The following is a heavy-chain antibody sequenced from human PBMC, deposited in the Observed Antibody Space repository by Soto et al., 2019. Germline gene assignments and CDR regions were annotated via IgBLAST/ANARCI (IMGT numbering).Heavy chain of an antibody. V-gene: IGHV4-30-4*01. CDR1: GGSISSGDYY. J-gene: IGHJ4*02. D-gene: IGHD3-22*01. CDR3: AREWEHYYDSSGYYYGGRYFDY. CDR2: IYYSGST. Sequence: PSETLSLTCTVSGGSISSGDYYWSWIRQPPGKGLEWIGYIYYSGSTYYNPSLKSRVTISVDTSKNQFSLKLSSVTAADTAVYYCAREWEHYYDSSGYYYGGRYFDYWGQGTLVTVPQ.